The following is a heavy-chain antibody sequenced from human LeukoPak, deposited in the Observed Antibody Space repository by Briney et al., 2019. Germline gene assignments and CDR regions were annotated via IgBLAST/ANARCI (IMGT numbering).Heavy chain of an antibody. V-gene: IGHV1-46*01. D-gene: IGHD3-9*01. J-gene: IGHJ3*02. CDR3: ARDSGYYDILTGYRRLDAFDI. CDR2: INPSGSST. CDR1: GGTFSSYA. Sequence: ASVKVSCKASGGTFSSYAISWVRQAPGQGLEWMGIINPSGSSTSYAQKFQGRVTMTRDMSTSTVYMELSSLRSEDTAVYYCARDSGYYDILTGYRRLDAFDIWGQGTMVTVSS.